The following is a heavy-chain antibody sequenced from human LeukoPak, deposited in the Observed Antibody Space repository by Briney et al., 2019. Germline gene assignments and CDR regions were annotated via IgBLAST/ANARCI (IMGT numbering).Heavy chain of an antibody. CDR3: ARAGVYSYSYYMDV. Sequence: GRSLRLSCAASRFTFSSYAMHWVRQAPGKGLEWVTLISYGGSNKYYADSVKGRFTISGDNTKHTLYLQMNSLRAEDTAVYYCARAGVYSYSYYMDVWGKGTTVTVSS. CDR1: RFTFSSYA. J-gene: IGHJ6*03. CDR2: ISYGGSNK. D-gene: IGHD5-18*01. V-gene: IGHV3-30*04.